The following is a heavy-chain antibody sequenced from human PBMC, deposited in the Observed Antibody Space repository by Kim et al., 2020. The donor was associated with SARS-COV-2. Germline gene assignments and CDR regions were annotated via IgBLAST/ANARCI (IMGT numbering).Heavy chain of an antibody. D-gene: IGHD3-3*02. CDR1: GGSISRGDYY. Sequence: SETLSLTCTVSGGSISRGDYYWSWIRQPPGKGLEWIGYIYYSGSTYCNPSLKSRITISVDTSKNQFSLKLSSVTAADTAVYYCVRGISKFDFWGQGTLVTVSS. CDR2: IYYSGST. CDR3: VRGISKFDF. J-gene: IGHJ4*02. V-gene: IGHV4-30-4*01.